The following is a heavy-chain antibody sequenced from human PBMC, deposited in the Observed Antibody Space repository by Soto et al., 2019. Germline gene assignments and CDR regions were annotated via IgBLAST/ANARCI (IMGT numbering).Heavy chain of an antibody. V-gene: IGHV3-23*01. CDR1: GFTFSSYA. Sequence: GGSLRLSCAASGFTFSSYAMSWVRQAPGKGLEWVSAISGSGGSTYYADSVKGRFTISKDNFKNTLYLQMNSLRAEDTAVYYCAKGRVIEHYYYYYMDVWGKGTTVTVSS. CDR2: ISGSGGST. D-gene: IGHD3-16*02. J-gene: IGHJ6*03. CDR3: AKGRVIEHYYYYYMDV.